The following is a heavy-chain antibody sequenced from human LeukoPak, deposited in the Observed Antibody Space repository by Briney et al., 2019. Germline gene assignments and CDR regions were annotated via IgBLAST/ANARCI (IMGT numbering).Heavy chain of an antibody. J-gene: IGHJ1*01. CDR2: IYYSGRT. Sequence: PSETLSLTCTVSGGSISSGDYYWSWIRQPPGKGLEWIGCIYYSGRTYYNPSLKSRVTISVDTSKNHFSLKLNSVTAADTAVYYCARGEDREWTGSAEYFQHWGQGTLVTVSS. V-gene: IGHV4-30-4*08. D-gene: IGHD3-16*01. CDR3: ARGEDREWTGSAEYFQH. CDR1: GGSISSGDYY.